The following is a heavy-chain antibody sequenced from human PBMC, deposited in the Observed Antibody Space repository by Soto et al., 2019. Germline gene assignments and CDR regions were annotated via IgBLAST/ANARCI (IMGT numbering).Heavy chain of an antibody. V-gene: IGHV1-46*01. CDR1: GYTFTSYY. J-gene: IGHJ4*02. D-gene: IGHD3-22*01. CDR3: ARAETDYHDISGSPHDY. Sequence: GASVKVSCKASGYTFTSYYMHWVRQAPGQGLEWMGIINPSGGSTSYAQKFQGRVTMTRGTSTSTVYMELSSLRSEDTAVYYCARAETDYHDISGSPHDYWGQGTLVTVSA. CDR2: INPSGGST.